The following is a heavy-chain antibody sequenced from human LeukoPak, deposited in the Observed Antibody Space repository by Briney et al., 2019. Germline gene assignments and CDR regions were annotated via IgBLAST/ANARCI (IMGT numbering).Heavy chain of an antibody. CDR2: IYHSGST. V-gene: IGHV4-59*12. CDR3: ARISAYYMDV. Sequence: SETLSLTCTVSGGSISSYYWSWIRQPPGKGLEWIGSIYHSGSTYYNPSLKSRVTISVDKSKDQFSLKLSSVTAADTAVYYCARISAYYMDVWGKGTTVTVSS. D-gene: IGHD2/OR15-2a*01. CDR1: GGSISSYY. J-gene: IGHJ6*03.